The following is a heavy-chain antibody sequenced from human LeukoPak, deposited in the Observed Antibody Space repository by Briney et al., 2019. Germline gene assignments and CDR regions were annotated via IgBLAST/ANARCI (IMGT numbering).Heavy chain of an antibody. Sequence: SGTLSLTCAVSGGSISSSNWWSWVRQPPGKGLEWIGEIYHSGSTNYNPSLKSRVTISVDKSKNQFSLKLSSVTAADTAVYYCARASMVRENRPLFDYWGQGTLVTVSS. J-gene: IGHJ4*02. V-gene: IGHV4-4*02. CDR3: ARASMVRENRPLFDY. D-gene: IGHD3-10*01. CDR1: GGSISSSNW. CDR2: IYHSGST.